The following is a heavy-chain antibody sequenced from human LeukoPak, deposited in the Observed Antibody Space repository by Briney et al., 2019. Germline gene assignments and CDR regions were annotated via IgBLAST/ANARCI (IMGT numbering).Heavy chain of an antibody. D-gene: IGHD3-22*01. CDR1: GFTLSSYA. Sequence: GGSLRLSCAASGFTLSSYAMSWVRQGPGKGLEWVSAISVSGNTYHADSVKGRFTISRDNSKNTLYLQMNRLRAEDTAVYYCAKAQGDYYYDSSGYYDWFDPWGQGTLVTVSS. CDR2: ISVSGNT. J-gene: IGHJ5*02. V-gene: IGHV3-23*01. CDR3: AKAQGDYYYDSSGYYDWFDP.